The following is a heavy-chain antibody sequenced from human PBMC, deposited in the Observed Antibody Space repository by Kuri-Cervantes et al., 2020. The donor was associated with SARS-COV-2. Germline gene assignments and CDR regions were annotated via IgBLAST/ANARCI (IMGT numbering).Heavy chain of an antibody. V-gene: IGHV1-69*02. CDR1: GGTFSSYN. Sequence: SVQVSCKATGGTFSSYNSSWVRQAPGQGLEWMGRIIPILGIANYAQKFQGRVTITADKSTSTAYMELSSLRSEDTAVYYCARASSGYDLDIDYWGQGTLVTVSS. CDR2: IIPILGIA. J-gene: IGHJ4*02. D-gene: IGHD5-12*01. CDR3: ARASSGYDLDIDY.